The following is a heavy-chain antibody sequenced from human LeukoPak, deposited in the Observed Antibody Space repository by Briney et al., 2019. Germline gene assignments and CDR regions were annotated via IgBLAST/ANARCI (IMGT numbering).Heavy chain of an antibody. CDR3: AKDPSGWYDHYFDY. J-gene: IGHJ4*02. Sequence: PGGSLRLSCAASGFTFSNYAMSWVRQAPGKGLEWVSAISGSGGSTNYADSVKGRFTISRDNSKNTLYLQMNSLRAEDTAVYYCAKDPSGWYDHYFDYWGQGTLVTVSS. CDR2: ISGSGGST. CDR1: GFTFSNYA. V-gene: IGHV3-23*01. D-gene: IGHD6-19*01.